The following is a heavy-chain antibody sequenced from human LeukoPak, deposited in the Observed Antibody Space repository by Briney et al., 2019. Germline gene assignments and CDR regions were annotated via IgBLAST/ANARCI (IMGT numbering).Heavy chain of an antibody. V-gene: IGHV3-7*01. D-gene: IGHD3-10*01. J-gene: IGHJ6*02. CDR2: RKRDGSEK. Sequence: GGSLRLSCAASGFTFSSYWISWVRQAPGKGLEWVANRKRDGSEKYYVDSVKGRFTISRDNAKNSLYLQMNSLRAEDTAVYYCARYRYYYGSGSYYYYGMDVWGQGTTVTVSS. CDR1: GFTFSSYW. CDR3: ARYRYYYGSGSYYYYGMDV.